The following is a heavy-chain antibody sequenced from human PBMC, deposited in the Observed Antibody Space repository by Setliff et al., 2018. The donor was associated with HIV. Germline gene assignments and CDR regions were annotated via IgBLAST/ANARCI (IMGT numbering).Heavy chain of an antibody. CDR1: GYTFTSYD. D-gene: IGHD3-22*01. CDR3: AREIGDYYDSSGYYPPTDYYYGMDV. Sequence: ASVKVSCKASGYTFTSYDISWVRQAPGQGLEWMGIINPSGGSTGYAQKFQGRVTMTRDTSTSTAYMELRSLRSDDTAVYYCAREIGDYYDSSGYYPPTDYYYGMDVWGQGTTVTVSS. CDR2: INPSGGST. V-gene: IGHV1-46*01. J-gene: IGHJ6*02.